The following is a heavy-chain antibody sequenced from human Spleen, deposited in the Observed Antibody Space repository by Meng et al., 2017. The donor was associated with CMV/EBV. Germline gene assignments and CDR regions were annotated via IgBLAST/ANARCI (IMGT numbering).Heavy chain of an antibody. D-gene: IGHD2-21*02. CDR3: ARIERRRILKYCGSDCSTTDY. J-gene: IGHJ4*02. CDR1: GGSIGSSNL. V-gene: IGHV4-4*02. CDR2: IYHSGST. Sequence: QVQLQESGPGLVKPSGTLSLTCAVSGGSIGSSNLWTWVSQVPGKGLEWIGEIYHSGSTNYNPSLKSRVTISVDKFKNQFSLKLGSVTAADTAVYYCARIERRRILKYCGSDCSTTDYWGQGTLVTVSS.